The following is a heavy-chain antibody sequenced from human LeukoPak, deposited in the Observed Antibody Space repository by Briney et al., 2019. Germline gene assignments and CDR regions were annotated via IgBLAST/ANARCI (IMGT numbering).Heavy chain of an antibody. Sequence: PGGSLRLSCAASGFTFSSYAMSWVRQAPGKGLEWVSAISGSGGSTYYADSVKGRFTISRDNSKNTLHLQMNSLRAEDTAVYYCINWVTPLGYWGQGTLVTVSS. J-gene: IGHJ4*02. CDR3: INWVTPLGY. CDR1: GFTFSSYA. CDR2: ISGSGGST. D-gene: IGHD2-21*02. V-gene: IGHV3-23*01.